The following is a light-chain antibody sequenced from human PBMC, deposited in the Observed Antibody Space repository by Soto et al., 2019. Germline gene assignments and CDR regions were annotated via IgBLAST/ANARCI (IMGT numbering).Light chain of an antibody. V-gene: IGKV3-20*01. CDR1: QSVSSTY. J-gene: IGKJ1*01. CDR2: GAS. Sequence: EIVLTQSPGTLSLSPGERATLSCRASQSVSSTYLAWYQQKPGQAPRIIIYGASSWATGTPDRFSGSESGTDVTLTISRLEPEDFAVYYCQKDGGLTSSTFGQGTKVEIK. CDR3: QKDGGLTSST.